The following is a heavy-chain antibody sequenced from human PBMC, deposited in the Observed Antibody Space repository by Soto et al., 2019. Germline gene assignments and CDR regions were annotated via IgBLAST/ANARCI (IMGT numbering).Heavy chain of an antibody. D-gene: IGHD1-7*01. CDR2: ISGSGGST. J-gene: IGHJ3*02. V-gene: IGHV3-23*01. CDR3: AKGNSWSPALVLDI. Sequence: PXXSLRLACAASGLSFRSYAMEWVLQAPGKGLEWVSVISGSGGSTYYADSVKGRFTISRDSSKNTLYLQMNSLRDEDTAIYYCAKGNSWSPALVLDIWGQGTMVTVSS. CDR1: GLSFRSYA.